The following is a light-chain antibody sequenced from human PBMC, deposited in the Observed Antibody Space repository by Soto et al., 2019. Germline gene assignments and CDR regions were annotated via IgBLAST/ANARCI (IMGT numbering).Light chain of an antibody. CDR1: QSISNN. V-gene: IGKV3-15*01. J-gene: IGKJ2*01. Sequence: EIVMTQSPDTLSVSPGESATLSCRARQSISNNLAWYQQKPGQAPRLLIYGASTRTTGIPARFSGSGSGTEFTLTISSLQSEDFAVYYCQQYNNWPYTFAQGTKLAI. CDR2: GAS. CDR3: QQYNNWPYT.